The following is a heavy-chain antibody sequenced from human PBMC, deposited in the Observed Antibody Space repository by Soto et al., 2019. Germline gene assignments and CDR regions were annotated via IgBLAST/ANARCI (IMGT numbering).Heavy chain of an antibody. V-gene: IGHV1-18*01. J-gene: IGHJ3*02. D-gene: IGHD2-15*01. Sequence: ASVKVSCKASGDTFTSYGISWVRQAPGQGLEWMGWISAYNGNTNYAQKLQGRVTMTTDTSTSTAYMELRSLRSDDTAVYYFVNSWRDSSDAFDIPSQGTMVPVS. CDR2: ISAYNGNT. CDR1: GDTFTSYG. CDR3: VNSWRDSSDAFDI.